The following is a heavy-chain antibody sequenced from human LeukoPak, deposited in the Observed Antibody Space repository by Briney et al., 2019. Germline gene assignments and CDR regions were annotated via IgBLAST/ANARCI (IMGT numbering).Heavy chain of an antibody. D-gene: IGHD6-13*01. Sequence: GGSLRLSCAASGFTFSSYGMHWVRQAPGKGLEWVAVISYDGSNKYYADSVKGRFTISRDNSKNTLYLQMNSLRAEDTAVYYCARGGSSWYGAFDIWGQGTMVTVSS. V-gene: IGHV3-30*03. CDR2: ISYDGSNK. J-gene: IGHJ3*02. CDR3: ARGGSSWYGAFDI. CDR1: GFTFSSYG.